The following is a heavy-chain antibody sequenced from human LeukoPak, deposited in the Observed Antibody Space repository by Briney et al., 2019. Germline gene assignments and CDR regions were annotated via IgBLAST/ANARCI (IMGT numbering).Heavy chain of an antibody. V-gene: IGHV3-53*04. J-gene: IGHJ4*02. CDR1: GFTVSTNC. CDR2: MYICCTA. CDR3: ARVDTVMAYYFDL. Sequence: GGSLRLSCAASGFTVSTNCMTWVRQAPGKGLEWVSTMYICCTAYYADSVMGRFTISRHNSRNTLYLQMNSLRAEDTAVYYCARVDTVMAYYFDLWGQGTLVTVFS. D-gene: IGHD5-18*01.